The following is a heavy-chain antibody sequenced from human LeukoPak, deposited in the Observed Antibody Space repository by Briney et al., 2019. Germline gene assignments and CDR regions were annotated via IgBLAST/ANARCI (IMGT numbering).Heavy chain of an antibody. CDR1: GFTFSSYA. CDR2: ISGSGGST. D-gene: IGHD3-22*01. V-gene: IGHV3-23*01. CDR3: AKDRSRGGYYIGYFDY. Sequence: GGSLRFSCAASGFTFSSYAMSWVRQAPGKGLEWVSAISGSGGSTYYADSVKGRFTISRDNSKNTLYLQMNSLRAEDTAVYYCAKDRSRGGYYIGYFDYWGQGTLVTVSS. J-gene: IGHJ4*02.